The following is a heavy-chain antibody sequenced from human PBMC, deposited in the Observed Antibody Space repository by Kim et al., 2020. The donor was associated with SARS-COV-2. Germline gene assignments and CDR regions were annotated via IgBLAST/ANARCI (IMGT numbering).Heavy chain of an antibody. CDR3: ARDGCSSTSCYGDNWFDP. Sequence: QGRVTITADESTSTAYMELSSLRSEDTAVYYCARDGCSSTSCYGDNWFDPWGQGTLVTVSS. V-gene: IGHV1-69*01. D-gene: IGHD2-2*01. J-gene: IGHJ5*02.